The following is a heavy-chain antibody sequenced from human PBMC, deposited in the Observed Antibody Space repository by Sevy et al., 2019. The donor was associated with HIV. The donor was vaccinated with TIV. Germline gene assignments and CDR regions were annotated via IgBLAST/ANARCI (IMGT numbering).Heavy chain of an antibody. J-gene: IGHJ5*02. CDR1: GDSFTGFY. CDR2: INPNNGDA. D-gene: IGHD3-10*01. CDR3: VRGYFGSGSYRLLS. Sequence: ASVKVSCKASGDSFTGFYIHWMRQAPGQGLEWMGWINPNNGDAKYAQKYQGRVTMTRDTSATTTYMQLTSLRSDDTAMYYCVRGYFGSGSYRLLSWGQGAPVTVSS. V-gene: IGHV1-2*02.